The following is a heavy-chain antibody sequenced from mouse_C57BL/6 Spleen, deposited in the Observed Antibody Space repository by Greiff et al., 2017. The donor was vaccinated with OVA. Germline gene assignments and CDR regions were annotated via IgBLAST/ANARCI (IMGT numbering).Heavy chain of an antibody. Sequence: QVQLQQPGAELVKPGASVKLSCKASGYTFTSYWMHWVKQRPGQGLEWIGMIHPNSGSTNYNEKFKSKATLTVDKSSCTAYLQLSSLTSEDSAVYYCADGYYYAMDYWGQGTSVTVSS. CDR2: IHPNSGST. CDR1: GYTFTSYW. D-gene: IGHD2-3*01. J-gene: IGHJ4*01. V-gene: IGHV1-64*01. CDR3: ADGYYYAMDY.